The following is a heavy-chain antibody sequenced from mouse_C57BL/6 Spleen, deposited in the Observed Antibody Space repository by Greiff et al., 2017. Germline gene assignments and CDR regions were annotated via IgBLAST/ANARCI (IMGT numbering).Heavy chain of an antibody. J-gene: IGHJ2*01. CDR3: ARRPDYGSSPGYFDY. CDR1: GYTFTNYW. Sequence: QVQLKESGAELVRPGTSVKMSCKASGYTFTNYWLGWAKQRPGHGLEWIVDIYPGGGYTNYNEKFKGKATLTADKSSSTAYMQCSSLTSEDSAIYYCARRPDYGSSPGYFDYWGQGTTLTVSS. CDR2: IYPGGGYT. V-gene: IGHV1-63*01. D-gene: IGHD1-1*01.